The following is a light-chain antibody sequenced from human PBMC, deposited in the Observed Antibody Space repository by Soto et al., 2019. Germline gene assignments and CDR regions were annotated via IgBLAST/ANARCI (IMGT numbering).Light chain of an antibody. Sequence: QAVVTQEPSLTVSPGGTVTLTCASSTGAVTSGYYPSWFQQKPGQTPRTLIYSTSNKRSWTPARFSGSLLGGKAALTLSGVQPEDEAEYYCLLYYGGAPVFGGGTKLTVL. J-gene: IGLJ3*02. CDR3: LLYYGGAPV. CDR1: TGAVTSGYY. V-gene: IGLV7-43*01. CDR2: STS.